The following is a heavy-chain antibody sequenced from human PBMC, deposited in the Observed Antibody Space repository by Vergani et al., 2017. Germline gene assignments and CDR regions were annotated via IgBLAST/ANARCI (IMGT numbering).Heavy chain of an antibody. D-gene: IGHD6-13*01. CDR2: IYPGDSDT. J-gene: IGHJ4*02. CDR3: ARHSIAAAGTPYVDY. CDR1: GYNFPIHW. Sequence: EVQLVQSGAEVKKPRESLKISCKASGYNFPIHWIGWVRQMPGKGLEWMGVIYPGDSDTRYSPAFQGQVTISADRSKSTTFLKWSSLKASDTAMYYCARHSIAAAGTPYVDYWGQGTLVTVSS. V-gene: IGHV5-51*01.